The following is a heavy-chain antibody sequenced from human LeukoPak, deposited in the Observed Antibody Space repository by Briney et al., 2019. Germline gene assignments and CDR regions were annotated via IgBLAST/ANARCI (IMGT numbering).Heavy chain of an antibody. D-gene: IGHD1-26*01. V-gene: IGHV3-73*01. J-gene: IGHJ3*02. Sequence: QPGGSLRLSCEASGFTFSGSAMHWVRQASGKGLEWVGHIRSKANSFATAYGVSVKGRFAISRDDSKNTAYLQMSSLKTEDTAVYYCTIYSGSFPDAFDIWGQGTMVTVSS. CDR1: GFTFSGSA. CDR2: IRSKANSFAT. CDR3: TIYSGSFPDAFDI.